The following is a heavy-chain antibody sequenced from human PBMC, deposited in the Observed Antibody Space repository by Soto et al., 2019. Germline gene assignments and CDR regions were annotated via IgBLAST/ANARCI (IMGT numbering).Heavy chain of an antibody. CDR3: ARDWGSDILTGYYPLTGHYYYGMDV. Sequence: SETLSLTCTVSGGSVSSSIYYLGWVRQPPGKGLEWIGSVYYSGSTYYNPSLESRVTISVDKSKNQFSLKLSSVTAADTAVYYCARDWGSDILTGYYPLTGHYYYGMDVWGQGTTVTVSS. CDR2: VYYSGST. J-gene: IGHJ6*02. V-gene: IGHV4-39*07. D-gene: IGHD3-9*01. CDR1: GGSVSSSIYY.